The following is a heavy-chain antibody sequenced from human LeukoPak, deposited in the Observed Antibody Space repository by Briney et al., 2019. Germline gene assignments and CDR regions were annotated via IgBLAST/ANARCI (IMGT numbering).Heavy chain of an antibody. CDR1: AYIFTSYC. CDR3: ARGSGRYLIDY. D-gene: IGHD2-15*01. V-gene: IGHV5-51*01. Sequence: GESLQISCNGSAYIFTSYCISWVRQMPGKGLEGMGIIYTGRSDTKYIQSFQGQVTISADKSISTAYVYWKSRKATDAAMYECARGSGRYLIDYWGQGTLVTVSS. CDR2: IYTGRSDT. J-gene: IGHJ4*02.